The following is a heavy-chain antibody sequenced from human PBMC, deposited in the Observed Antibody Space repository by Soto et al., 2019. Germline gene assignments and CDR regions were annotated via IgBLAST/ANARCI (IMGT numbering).Heavy chain of an antibody. Sequence: EVQLVESGGGLVQPGGSLRLSCAASGFSFSSYTFNWVRQAPGMGLEWVSSISSRSDYIYYADSVKGRFTVSRDNAKNSLFLQMSSLRSEDTAVYYCARVGGNLEYLSYFDYWGQGSLVTVSS. CDR2: ISSRSDYI. V-gene: IGHV3-21*01. D-gene: IGHD3-3*01. J-gene: IGHJ4*02. CDR1: GFSFSSYT. CDR3: ARVGGNLEYLSYFDY.